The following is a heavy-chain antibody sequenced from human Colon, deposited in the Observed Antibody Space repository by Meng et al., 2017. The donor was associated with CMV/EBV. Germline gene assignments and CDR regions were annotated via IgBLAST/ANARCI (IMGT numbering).Heavy chain of an antibody. D-gene: IGHD6-13*01. CDR2: IYYSGST. CDR1: GGSISSSSYY. J-gene: IGHJ4*02. Sequence: RLKHPGPGLVIPPDTLLSTCHVSGGSISSSSYYWGWIRQPPGKGLEWIGSIYYSGSTYYNPSLKSRVTISVDTSKNQFSLKLSSVTAADTAVYYCARAAAAGEYYFDYWGQGTLVTVSS. V-gene: IGHV4-39*07. CDR3: ARAAAAGEYYFDY.